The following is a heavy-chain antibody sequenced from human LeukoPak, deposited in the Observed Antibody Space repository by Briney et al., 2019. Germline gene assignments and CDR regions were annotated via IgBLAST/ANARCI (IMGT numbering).Heavy chain of an antibody. Sequence: SETLSLTCTVSGGSISSSSYYWGWIRQPPGKGLEWIGSIYYSGGTYYNPSLKSRVTISVDTSKNQFSLKLSSVTAADTAVYYCAKDITMVRANAGDAFDIWGQGTMVTVSS. CDR2: IYYSGGT. CDR1: GGSISSSSYY. D-gene: IGHD3-10*01. CDR3: AKDITMVRANAGDAFDI. V-gene: IGHV4-39*02. J-gene: IGHJ3*02.